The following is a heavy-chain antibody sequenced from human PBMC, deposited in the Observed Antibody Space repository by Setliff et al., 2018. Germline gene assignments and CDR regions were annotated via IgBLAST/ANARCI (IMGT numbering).Heavy chain of an antibody. Sequence: TLSLTCTVSDDSISSRHYYWSWIRQPAGKGLEWLGQIYTSWSTNYNPSLKGRATLSIDASKRQFSLKLTSVTAADTAVYYCVRSAVYCASDCYPRYFDSWGQGTLVTVSS. V-gene: IGHV4-61*09. CDR1: DDSISSRHYY. D-gene: IGHD2-21*01. CDR2: IYTSWST. J-gene: IGHJ4*02. CDR3: VRSAVYCASDCYPRYFDS.